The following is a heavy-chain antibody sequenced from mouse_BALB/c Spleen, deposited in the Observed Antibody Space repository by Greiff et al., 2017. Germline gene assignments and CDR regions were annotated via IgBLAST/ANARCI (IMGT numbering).Heavy chain of an antibody. V-gene: IGHV5-17*02. Sequence: EVQRVESGGGLVQPGGSRKLSCAASGFTFSSFGMHWVRQAPEKGLEWVAYISSGSSTIYYADTVKGRFTISRDNPKNTLFLQMTSLRSEDTAMYYCSLYCYGSSYDYAMDYWGQGTSVTVSS. D-gene: IGHD1-1*01. CDR3: SLYCYGSSYDYAMDY. J-gene: IGHJ4*01. CDR2: ISSGSSTI. CDR1: GFTFSSFG.